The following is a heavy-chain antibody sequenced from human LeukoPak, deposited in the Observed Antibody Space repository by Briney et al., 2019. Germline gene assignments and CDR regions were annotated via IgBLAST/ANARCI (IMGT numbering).Heavy chain of an antibody. CDR3: ARGIVGATIGIDY. J-gene: IGHJ4*02. D-gene: IGHD1-26*01. CDR1: GVSFSGYY. V-gene: IGHV4-34*01. CDR2: INHSGST. Sequence: SETLSLTCAVYGVSFSGYYWSWIRQPPGKGLEWIGEINHSGSTNYNPSLKSRVTISVDTSKNQFSLKLSSVTAADTAVYYCARGIVGATIGIDYWGQGTLVTVSS.